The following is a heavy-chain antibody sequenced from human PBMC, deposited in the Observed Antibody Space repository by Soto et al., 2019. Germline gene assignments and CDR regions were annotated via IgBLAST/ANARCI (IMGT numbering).Heavy chain of an antibody. CDR3: ARAWGYYFDY. D-gene: IGHD3-16*01. Sequence: PSETLSLTCPFSGGSISSYYWSWIRQPPGKGLEWIGYIYYSGSTNYNPSLKSRVTISVDTSKNQFSLKLSSVTAADTAVYYCARAWGYYFDYWGQGTLVTVS. CDR2: IYYSGST. CDR1: GGSISSYY. J-gene: IGHJ4*02. V-gene: IGHV4-59*01.